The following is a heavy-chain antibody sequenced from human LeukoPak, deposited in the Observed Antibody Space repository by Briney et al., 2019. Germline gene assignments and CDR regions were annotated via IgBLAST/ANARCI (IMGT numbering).Heavy chain of an antibody. V-gene: IGHV1-69*05. CDR3: ARDKSIAAAGRFDP. Sequence: AVKVSCKASGGTFSSYAISWVRQAPGQGLEWMGRIIPIFGTANYAQKFQGRVTITTDESTSTAYMELSSLRSEDTAVYYCARDKSIAAAGRFDPWGQGTLVTVSS. CDR1: GGTFSSYA. D-gene: IGHD6-13*01. J-gene: IGHJ5*02. CDR2: IIPIFGTA.